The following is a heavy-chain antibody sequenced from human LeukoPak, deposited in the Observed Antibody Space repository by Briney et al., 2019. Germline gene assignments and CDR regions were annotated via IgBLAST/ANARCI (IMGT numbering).Heavy chain of an antibody. Sequence: ASVKVSCKASGYTSTSYDFNWVRQAPGQGLEWMGRINPNSGGTNYAQKFQGRVTMTRDTSISTAYMELSRLRSDDTAVYYCARLPWIQPNDYWGQGTLVTVSS. CDR3: ARLPWIQPNDY. J-gene: IGHJ4*02. CDR1: GYTSTSYD. CDR2: INPNSGGT. V-gene: IGHV1-2*06. D-gene: IGHD5-18*01.